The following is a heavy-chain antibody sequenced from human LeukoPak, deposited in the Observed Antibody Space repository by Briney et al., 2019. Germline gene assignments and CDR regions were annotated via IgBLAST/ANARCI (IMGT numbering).Heavy chain of an antibody. CDR3: ARHFEEQLVLDY. J-gene: IGHJ4*02. CDR2: IYPGDSDT. Sequence: GESLKISCRGSGYNFITHWIGWVRPMPGKGLEWMGIIYPGDSDTRYSPSFQGQVTISADKSISTAYLQWSSLKASDTAMYYCARHFEEQLVLDYWGQGTLVTVSS. CDR1: GYNFITHW. D-gene: IGHD6-6*01. V-gene: IGHV5-51*01.